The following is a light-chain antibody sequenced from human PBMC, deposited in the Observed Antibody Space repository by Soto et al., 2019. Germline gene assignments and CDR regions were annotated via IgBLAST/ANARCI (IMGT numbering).Light chain of an antibody. V-gene: IGKV1-5*03. J-gene: IGKJ1*01. Sequence: DIQMTQSPSTLSASIGDRVTITCRASQSVYRWLAWYQQKPGKAPNLLIYEVSTLESGVPSRFSGSGSGTEFTLTISSLQPDDFATYYCQHYDTYPWTFGQGTKVEIK. CDR3: QHYDTYPWT. CDR1: QSVYRW. CDR2: EVS.